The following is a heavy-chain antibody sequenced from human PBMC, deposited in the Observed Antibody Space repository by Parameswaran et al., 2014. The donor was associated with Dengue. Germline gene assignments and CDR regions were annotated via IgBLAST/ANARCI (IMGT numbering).Heavy chain of an antibody. V-gene: IGHV4-4*02. Sequence: RWIRQPPGKGLEWIGEIYHSGSTNYNPSLKSRVTISVDKSKNQFSLKLSSVTAADTAVYYCAAARRGDPLPYGMDVWGQGTTVTVSS. CDR3: AAARRGDPLPYGMDV. CDR2: IYHSGST. D-gene: IGHD6-6*01. J-gene: IGHJ6*02.